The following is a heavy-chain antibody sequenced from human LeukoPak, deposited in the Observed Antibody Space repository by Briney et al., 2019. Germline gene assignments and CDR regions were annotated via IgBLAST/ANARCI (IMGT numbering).Heavy chain of an antibody. Sequence: SETLSLTCAVYGGSFNTYYWNWIRQSPGKGLEWIGEINHTGTTNYNPSLKSRFTISVDTSKNQFSLKLTSVTAADTAVYYCARLLGYWGQGTLVTVSS. CDR2: INHTGTT. CDR3: ARLLGY. V-gene: IGHV4-34*01. CDR1: GGSFNTYY. J-gene: IGHJ4*02.